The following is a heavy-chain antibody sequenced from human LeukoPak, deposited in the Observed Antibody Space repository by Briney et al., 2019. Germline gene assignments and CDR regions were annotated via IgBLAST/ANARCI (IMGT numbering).Heavy chain of an antibody. J-gene: IGHJ4*02. V-gene: IGHV1-3*01. D-gene: IGHD3-16*02. CDR1: GYTFTSYA. CDR2: INAGNGNT. CDR3: ARARLRLGELSFEFDY. Sequence: ASVKVSCKASGYTFTSYAMHWVRQAPGQRLEWMGWINAGNGNTKYSQKFQGRVTITRDTSASTAYMELSSLRSEDTAVYYCARARLRLGELSFEFDYRGQGTLVTVSS.